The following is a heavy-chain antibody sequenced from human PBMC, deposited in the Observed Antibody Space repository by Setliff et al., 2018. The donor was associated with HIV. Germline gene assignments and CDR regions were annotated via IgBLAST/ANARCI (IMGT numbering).Heavy chain of an antibody. CDR3: VRQYYVTTGWFDP. CDR1: GGFVSRSSYY. D-gene: IGHD4-17*01. CDR2: IYYNGDT. Sequence: SETLSLTCTVSGGFVSRSSYYWGWIRQPRGKRLEWIGTIYYNGDTQYNPSFKSRVIMSVDTSKNQFSLRLISVTAADTAVYYCVRQYYVTTGWFDPWGQGSLVTSPQ. J-gene: IGHJ5*02. V-gene: IGHV4-39*01.